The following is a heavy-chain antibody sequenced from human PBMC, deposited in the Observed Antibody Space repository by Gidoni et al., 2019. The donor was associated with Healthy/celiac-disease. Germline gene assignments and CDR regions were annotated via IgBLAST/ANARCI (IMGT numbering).Heavy chain of an antibody. CDR2: SNPNSGGT. J-gene: IGHJ6*02. D-gene: IGHD3-10*01. CDR3: AREFSGSGNYGMDV. CDR1: GYTFTGYY. Sequence: QVQLVQSGAEVKKPGASVKVSCKASGYTFTGYYMHWVRQAPGQGLEWMGWSNPNSGGTNYAQKFQGWVTMTRDTSISTAYMELSRLRSDDTAVYYCAREFSGSGNYGMDVWGQGTTVTVSS. V-gene: IGHV1-2*04.